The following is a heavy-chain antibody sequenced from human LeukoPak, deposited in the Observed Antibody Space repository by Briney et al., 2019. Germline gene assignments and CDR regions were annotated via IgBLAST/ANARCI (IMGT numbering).Heavy chain of an antibody. Sequence: SVKVSFKASGGTFSSYAISWVRQAPGQGLEWMGGIIPIFGTANYAQKFQGRVTITTDESTSTAYMELSSLRSEDTAVYYCARVYYDILTGYVEWGQGTLVTVSS. CDR3: ARVYYDILTGYVE. V-gene: IGHV1-69*05. D-gene: IGHD3-9*01. J-gene: IGHJ4*02. CDR1: GGTFSSYA. CDR2: IIPIFGTA.